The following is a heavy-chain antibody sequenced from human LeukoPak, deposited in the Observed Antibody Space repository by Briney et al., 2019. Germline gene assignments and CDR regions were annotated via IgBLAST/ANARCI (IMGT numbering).Heavy chain of an antibody. CDR2: ISAHNGNT. CDR3: ARAASGAGRFRAFDI. CDR1: GYTFTSYG. D-gene: IGHD3-10*01. V-gene: IGHV1-18*01. Sequence: ASVKVSCKASGYTFTSYGISWVRQAPGQGLGWMGWISAHNGNTKYAQKFQGRVTMTTDTSTSTAYMELRSLRSDDTAVYYCARAASGAGRFRAFDIWGQGTMVTVSS. J-gene: IGHJ3*02.